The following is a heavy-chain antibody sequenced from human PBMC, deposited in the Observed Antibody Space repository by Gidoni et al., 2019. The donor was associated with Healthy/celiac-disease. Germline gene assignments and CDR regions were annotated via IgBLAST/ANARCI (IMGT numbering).Heavy chain of an antibody. Sequence: EVQLVQSGAEVKKPGESLKISCKGSGYSFTSHWIGLVLQMPGKGLEVMGIIYPGDYDTGCSPSFQGQVTISAAKSICTAYLQWSSLEASDTAMYYCARHPPPDYYDSSGYPRDAFDIWGQGTMVTVSS. CDR3: ARHPPPDYYDSSGYPRDAFDI. J-gene: IGHJ3*02. CDR2: IYPGDYDT. D-gene: IGHD3-22*01. CDR1: GYSFTSHW. V-gene: IGHV5-51*01.